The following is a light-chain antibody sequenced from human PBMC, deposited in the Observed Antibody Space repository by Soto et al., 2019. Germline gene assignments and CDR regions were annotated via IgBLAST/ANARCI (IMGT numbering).Light chain of an antibody. J-gene: IGKJ1*01. CDR2: DAS. V-gene: IGKV3-11*01. CDR3: QQRGGSPPTWT. Sequence: EIVLTQSPGTLSLSPGERATLCCRASQSVSSYLAWYQQKPGQAPRLLIYDASNRATGIPARFSGSGSGTDFTLTISRLEPEDFAVYYCQQRGGSPPTWTFGQGTKVDIK. CDR1: QSVSSY.